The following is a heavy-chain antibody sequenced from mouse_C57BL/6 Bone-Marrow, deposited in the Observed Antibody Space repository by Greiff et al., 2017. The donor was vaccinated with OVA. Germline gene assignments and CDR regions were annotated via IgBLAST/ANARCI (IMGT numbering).Heavy chain of an antibody. V-gene: IGHV14-4*01. CDR1: GFNIKDDY. Sequence: EVKLMESGAELVRPGASVKLSCTASGFNIKDDYMHWVKQRPEQGLEWIGWIDPENGDTEYASKFQGKATITADTSSNTAYLQLSSLTSEDTAVYYCTTPGYYFDYWGQGTTLTVSS. CDR3: TTPGYYFDY. CDR2: IDPENGDT. J-gene: IGHJ2*01.